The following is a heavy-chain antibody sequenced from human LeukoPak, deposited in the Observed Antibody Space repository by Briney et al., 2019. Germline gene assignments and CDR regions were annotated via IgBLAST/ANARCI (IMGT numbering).Heavy chain of an antibody. CDR3: AVNYYDSSGYYGEVDY. V-gene: IGHV3-21*01. CDR2: ISSSSYI. D-gene: IGHD3-22*01. CDR1: GFTFSSYS. J-gene: IGHJ4*02. Sequence: GGSLRLSCAASGFTFSSYSMNWVRQAPGKGLEWVSSISSSSYIYYADSVKGRFTISRDNAKNSLYLQMNSLRAEDTAVYYCAVNYYDSSGYYGEVDYWGQGTLVTVSS.